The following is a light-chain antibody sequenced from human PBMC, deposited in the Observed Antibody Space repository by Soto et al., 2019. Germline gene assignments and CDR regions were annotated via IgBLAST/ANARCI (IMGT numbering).Light chain of an antibody. V-gene: IGKV3-11*01. CDR2: DAS. CDR1: QSVTNY. CDR3: QQRLNWPPG. Sequence: EIFLTQSPDTLSLSPGERATLSCRASQSVTNYIAWYQQRPGQAPRLLIYDASNRASGVPARFSGSGSGTDFTLTISDLEPADFELYYCQQRLNWPPGFGQGTKVEIK. J-gene: IGKJ1*01.